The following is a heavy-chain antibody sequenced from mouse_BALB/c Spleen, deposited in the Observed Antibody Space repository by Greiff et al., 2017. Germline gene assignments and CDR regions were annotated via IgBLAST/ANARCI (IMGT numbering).Heavy chain of an antibody. D-gene: IGHD1-1*01. CDR3: ASSSSGAMDY. CDR1: GYSITSDYA. J-gene: IGHJ4*01. CDR2: ISYSGST. V-gene: IGHV3-2*02. Sequence: EVQLVESGPGLVKPSQSLSLTCTVTGYSITSDYAWNWIRQFPGNKLEWMGYISYSGSTSYNPSLKSRISITRDTSKNQFFLQLNSVTTEDTATYYCASSSSGAMDYWGQGTSVTVSS.